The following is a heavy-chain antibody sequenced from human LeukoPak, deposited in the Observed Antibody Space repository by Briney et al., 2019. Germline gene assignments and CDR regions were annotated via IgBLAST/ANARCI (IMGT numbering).Heavy chain of an antibody. Sequence: SGTLSLTCAVSGGSISSSNWWSWVRQPPGKGLEWIGEIYHSGSTNYNPSLESRVTISVDKSKNQFSLKLSSVTAADTAVYYCARVVVAATMTTVTTERVSWGQGTLVTVSS. CDR3: ARVVVAATMTTVTTERVS. CDR2: IYHSGST. J-gene: IGHJ5*02. D-gene: IGHD2-15*01. V-gene: IGHV4-4*02. CDR1: GGSISSSNW.